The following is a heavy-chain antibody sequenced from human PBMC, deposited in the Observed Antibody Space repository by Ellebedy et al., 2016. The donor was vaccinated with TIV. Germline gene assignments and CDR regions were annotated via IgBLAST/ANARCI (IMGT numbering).Heavy chain of an antibody. CDR3: ARFQGFGELSWPFDI. J-gene: IGHJ3*02. Sequence: SETLSLTCTVSGGSISSYYWSWIRQLPGKGLEWIGCIYYSGSTNYNPSLKSRVTISVDTSKNQFSLKLSSVTAADTAVYYCARFQGFGELSWPFDIWGQGTMVTVSS. CDR2: IYYSGST. CDR1: GGSISSYY. D-gene: IGHD3-10*01. V-gene: IGHV4-59*01.